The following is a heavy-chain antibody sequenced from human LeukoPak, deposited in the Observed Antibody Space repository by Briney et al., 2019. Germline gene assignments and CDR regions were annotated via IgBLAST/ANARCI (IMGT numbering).Heavy chain of an antibody. V-gene: IGHV1-18*01. D-gene: IGHD6-13*01. CDR2: ISAYNGNT. CDR1: GYTFTSYG. CDR3: ARDGRAAGDSDAFDI. J-gene: IGHJ3*02. Sequence: APVKVSCKASGYTFTSYGISWVRQAPGQGLEWMGWISAYNGNTNYAQKLQGRVTMTTDTSTSTAYMELRSLRSDDTAVYYCARDGRAAGDSDAFDIWGQGTMVTVSS.